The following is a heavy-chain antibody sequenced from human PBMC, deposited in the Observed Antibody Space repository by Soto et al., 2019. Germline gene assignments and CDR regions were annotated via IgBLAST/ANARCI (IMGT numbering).Heavy chain of an antibody. Sequence: XSVKVSCKASESPFMNYDISWVRQATGQGLEWMGWMNPNSGNTGYALKFQCRVSMTRNTSIYTVYLELSSLASDGTAVYYCVRMASSGTLNWFDHWGQGTLVT. J-gene: IGHJ5*02. D-gene: IGHD1-1*01. V-gene: IGHV1-8*01. CDR2: MNPNSGNT. CDR3: VRMASSGTLNWFDH. CDR1: ESPFMNYD.